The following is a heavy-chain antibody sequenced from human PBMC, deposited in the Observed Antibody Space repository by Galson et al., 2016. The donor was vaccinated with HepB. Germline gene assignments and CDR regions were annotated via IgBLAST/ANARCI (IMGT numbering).Heavy chain of an antibody. CDR1: GFTFSTHY. CDR3: ARSWGRGSQTYPLEH. V-gene: IGHV3-7*01. J-gene: IGHJ4*02. CDR2: IEQDGTDK. D-gene: IGHD1-26*01. Sequence: SLRLSCAASGFTFSTHYMSWVRQAPGKGLEWVANIEQDGTDKYYVDSVKGRFTISRDNAKKSLFLQMNSLRAEDTAVYYCARSWGRGSQTYPLEHWGQGTLVTVSS.